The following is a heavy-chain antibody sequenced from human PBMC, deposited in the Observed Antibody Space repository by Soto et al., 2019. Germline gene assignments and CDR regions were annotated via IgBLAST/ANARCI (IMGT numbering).Heavy chain of an antibody. D-gene: IGHD3-16*01. V-gene: IGHV5-10-1*01. J-gene: IGHJ6*02. CDR1: GYSFTSYW. CDR2: IDPSDSYT. CDR3: ARSTYATAHYYYYGIDV. Sequence: PGESLKISCKGSGYSFTSYWISWVRQMPGKGLEWMGRIDPSDSYTNYSPSFQGHVTISADKSISTAYLQWSSLKASDTAMYYCARSTYATAHYYYYGIDVWGQGTTVPVS.